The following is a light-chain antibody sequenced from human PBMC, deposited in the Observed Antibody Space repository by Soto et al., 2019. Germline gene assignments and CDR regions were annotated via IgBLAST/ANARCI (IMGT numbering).Light chain of an antibody. V-gene: IGKV3-15*01. Sequence: EIVMTQSPATLSVSPGERATLSCRASQSVSSNLARYQQKPGQAPRLLIYGASTRATGIPARFSGSGSGTEFTLTISSLQSEDFAVYYCQQYNNWRALTFGGGTKVEIK. J-gene: IGKJ4*01. CDR3: QQYNNWRALT. CDR1: QSVSSN. CDR2: GAS.